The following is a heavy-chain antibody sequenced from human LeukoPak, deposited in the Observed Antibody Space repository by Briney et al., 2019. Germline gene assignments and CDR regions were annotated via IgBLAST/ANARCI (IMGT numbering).Heavy chain of an antibody. CDR3: ARDHCSSTSCFPSGTNYFDS. Sequence: PGGSLRLSCAASGFTFSSYTMNWVRQAPGKGLEWVSSISSSRSYIYNADSVKGRFTISKDNAKNSLYLQMNSLRAEDTAVYYCARDHCSSTSCFPSGTNYFDSWGQGTPVTVSS. J-gene: IGHJ4*02. D-gene: IGHD2-2*01. CDR2: ISSSRSYI. CDR1: GFTFSSYT. V-gene: IGHV3-21*01.